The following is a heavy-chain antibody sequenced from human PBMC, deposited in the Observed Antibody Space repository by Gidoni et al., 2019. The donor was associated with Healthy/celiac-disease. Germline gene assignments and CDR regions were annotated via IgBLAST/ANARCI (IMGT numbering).Heavy chain of an antibody. V-gene: IGHV5-51*01. D-gene: IGHD3-22*01. CDR1: GNSFTSYW. Sequence: EVQLAQSGAEVKKRGESLKISCKGSGNSFTSYWIGWVRQMPGKGLEGMGIIYPGDSDTSYSPSFQGQVTISADTSISTAYLQWSSLKASDTAMYYCARHRDMIVVVNAFDIWGQGTMVTVSS. J-gene: IGHJ3*02. CDR3: ARHRDMIVVVNAFDI. CDR2: IYPGDSDT.